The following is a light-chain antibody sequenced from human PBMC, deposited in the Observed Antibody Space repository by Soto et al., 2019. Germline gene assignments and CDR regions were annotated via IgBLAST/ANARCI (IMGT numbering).Light chain of an antibody. CDR3: QKYNSAPWT. V-gene: IGKV1-27*01. CDR2: AAS. CDR1: QGISNY. J-gene: IGKJ1*01. Sequence: DIQMTQSPSSLSASVGDRVTITCRASQGISNYLAWYQQKLGKVPKLLIYAASPLQSGVPSRFSGSVSGTDFTLTISSLQPEDVATYSCQKYNSAPWTFGQRTQVAIK.